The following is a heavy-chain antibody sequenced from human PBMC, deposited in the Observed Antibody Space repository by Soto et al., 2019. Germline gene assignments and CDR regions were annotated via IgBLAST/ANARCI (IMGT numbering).Heavy chain of an antibody. Sequence: QVQLVQSGAEVKKPGSSVKVSCKSSGGSFSSYAISWVRQAPGQGLEWMGGIVPIIGTANYAQRFQGRVTIIADESTSTAYMGLSSLKSEDTAVYYCARVVSNFLGVGMDVWGQGTTVTVSS. CDR3: ARVVSNFLGVGMDV. V-gene: IGHV1-69*01. D-gene: IGHD3-16*01. CDR1: GGSFSSYA. J-gene: IGHJ6*02. CDR2: IVPIIGTA.